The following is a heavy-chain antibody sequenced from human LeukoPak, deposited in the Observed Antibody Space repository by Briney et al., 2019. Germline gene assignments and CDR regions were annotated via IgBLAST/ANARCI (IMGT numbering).Heavy chain of an antibody. D-gene: IGHD2-21*02. CDR3: AIDGPVPSVVVTASYYGMDV. V-gene: IGHV3-30*04. Sequence: GGSLRLSCAASGFTFSNYAMHWVRQAPGKGLEWVAAITYEGSNKYYADSVKGRFTISGDNSRDTLYLQMNSLRAEDTAVYYCAIDGPVPSVVVTASYYGMDVWGQGTTVTVSS. CDR2: ITYEGSNK. J-gene: IGHJ6*02. CDR1: GFTFSNYA.